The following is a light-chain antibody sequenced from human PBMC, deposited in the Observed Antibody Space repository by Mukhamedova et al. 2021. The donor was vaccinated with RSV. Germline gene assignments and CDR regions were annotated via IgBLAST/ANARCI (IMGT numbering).Light chain of an antibody. CDR1: VGSYYF. CDR2: DAS. Sequence: VGSYYFVSWYQQHPGQAPKLLIFDASKRPSGVSDCFSGSKSANTASLTISGLQVEDEADYFCSAYTNSASLVFGTGTKVTVL. V-gene: IGLV2-14*03. J-gene: IGLJ1*01. CDR3: SAYTNSASLV.